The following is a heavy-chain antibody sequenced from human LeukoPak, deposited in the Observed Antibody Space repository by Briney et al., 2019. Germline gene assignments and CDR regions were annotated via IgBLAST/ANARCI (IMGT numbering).Heavy chain of an antibody. Sequence: GGSLRLSCAASGFTFSSSAMSWVRQAPGKGLEWVSNISGSGSGGSTYYADSAKGRFTISRDNSKNTLYLQMNSLRAEDTAVYYCAKSGYNRFDYWGQGTLVIVSS. CDR1: GFTFSSSA. D-gene: IGHD5-24*01. V-gene: IGHV3-23*01. J-gene: IGHJ4*02. CDR2: ISGSGSGGST. CDR3: AKSGYNRFDY.